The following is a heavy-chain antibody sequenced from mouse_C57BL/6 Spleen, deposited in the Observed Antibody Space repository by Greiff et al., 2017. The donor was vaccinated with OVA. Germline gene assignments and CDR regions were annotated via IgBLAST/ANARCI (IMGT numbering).Heavy chain of an antibody. V-gene: IGHV1-80*01. J-gene: IGHJ2*01. CDR2: IYPGDGDT. CDR1: GFAFSSYW. Sequence: VQLQQSGAELVQPGASVTISCKASGFAFSSYWMNWVKQRPGKGLEWIGQIYPGDGDTNYNGNFTGKGTLTADKSSSTAYMQLSSLTSEDAAVYICARRTTVIAQDYFDYWGKGTTLTVSS. CDR3: ARRTTVIAQDYFDY. D-gene: IGHD1-1*01.